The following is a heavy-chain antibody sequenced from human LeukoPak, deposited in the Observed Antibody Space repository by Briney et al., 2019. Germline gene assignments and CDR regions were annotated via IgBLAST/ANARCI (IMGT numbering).Heavy chain of an antibody. J-gene: IGHJ4*02. CDR1: GFTFSGYN. D-gene: IGHD4-23*01. V-gene: IGHV3-48*01. CDR2: ISSTSVI. CDR3: AREGDGGNSGFAY. Sequence: GGSLRLSCAVSGFTFSGYNMNWVRQAPGKGLEWIAYISSTSVIYYADSLKGRFTISRDNAKNSLYLQMNSLRVDDTAVYYCAREGDGGNSGFAYWAQGTLVTVSS.